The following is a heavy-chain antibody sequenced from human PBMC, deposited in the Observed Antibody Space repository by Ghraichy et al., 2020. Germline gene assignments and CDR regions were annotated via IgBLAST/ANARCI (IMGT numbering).Heavy chain of an antibody. CDR3: AGGSDSGGWYPRSSNYYYGIDV. Sequence: GGSLRLSCAASRFTFSSYGMHWVRQAPGKGLEWVAVIWYDGSNKYYEDSVKGRFTISRDNSKNTLYLQMNSLRAEDTAVYYCAGGSDSGGWYPRSSNYYYGIDVWGQGTTVTGSS. CDR1: RFTFSSYG. V-gene: IGHV3-33*01. J-gene: IGHJ6*02. D-gene: IGHD6-19*01. CDR2: IWYDGSNK.